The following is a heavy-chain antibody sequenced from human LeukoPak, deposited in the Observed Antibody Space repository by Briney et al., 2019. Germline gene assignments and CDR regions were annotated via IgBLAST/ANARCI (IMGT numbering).Heavy chain of an antibody. V-gene: IGHV1-2*02. Sequence: ASVKVSCKASGYTFTGYYMHWVRQAPGQGLEWMGWINPNSGGTNYAQKFQGRVTVTRDTSISTAYMELSRLRSDDTAVYYCARDYLQYGDRSSVPLDAFDIWGQGTMVTVSS. CDR3: ARDYLQYGDRSSVPLDAFDI. CDR2: INPNSGGT. J-gene: IGHJ3*02. D-gene: IGHD4-17*01. CDR1: GYTFTGYY.